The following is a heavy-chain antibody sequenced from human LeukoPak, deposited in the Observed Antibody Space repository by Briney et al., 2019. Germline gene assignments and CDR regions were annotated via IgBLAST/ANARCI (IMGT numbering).Heavy chain of an antibody. Sequence: GGSLRLSCAASGFTVSGDYMSWVRQAPGKGLGWVSIVYSDDTTYYADSVKGRFIISRDISKNTVSLRMNTLRAEDTAVYYCARALPASAHTSFDYWGQGTLVTVSS. CDR3: ARALPASAHTSFDY. CDR1: GFTVSGDY. J-gene: IGHJ4*02. CDR2: VYSDDTT. D-gene: IGHD2-2*01. V-gene: IGHV3-66*01.